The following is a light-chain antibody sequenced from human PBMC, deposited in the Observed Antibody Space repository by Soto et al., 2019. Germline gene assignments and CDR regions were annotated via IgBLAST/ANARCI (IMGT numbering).Light chain of an antibody. CDR3: SSYTSSSTPVV. V-gene: IGLV2-14*01. CDR1: NSDIGGYNY. CDR2: GVT. J-gene: IGLJ2*01. Sequence: QSVLTQPASVSGSPGQSITISCTGTNSDIGGYNYVSWYRHHPGEAPKLMIYGVTNRPSGVSTRFSGSKSGNTASLTISGLQAEDEADYYCSSYTSSSTPVVFGGGTKLTVL.